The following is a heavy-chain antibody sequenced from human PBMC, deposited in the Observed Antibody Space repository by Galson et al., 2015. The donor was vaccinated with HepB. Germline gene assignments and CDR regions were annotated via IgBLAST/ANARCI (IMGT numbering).Heavy chain of an antibody. V-gene: IGHV1-69*13. CDR2: IIPIFGTA. CDR3: ARDLGIMITFGGVPAAFDI. Sequence: SVKVSCKASGGTSSSYAISWVRQAPGQGLEWMGGIIPIFGTANYAQKFQGRVTITADESASTAYMELSSLRSEDTAVYYCARDLGIMITFGGVPAAFDIWGQGTMVTVSS. D-gene: IGHD3-16*01. J-gene: IGHJ3*02. CDR1: GGTSSSYA.